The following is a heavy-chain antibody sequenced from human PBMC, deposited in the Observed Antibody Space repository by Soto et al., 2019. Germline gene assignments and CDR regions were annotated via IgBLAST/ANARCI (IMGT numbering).Heavy chain of an antibody. CDR2: IYYSGST. CDR1: GGSISSGGYY. J-gene: IGHJ5*02. V-gene: IGHV4-31*03. D-gene: IGHD6-13*01. CDR3: ARVLGYSSSWRRGGWFDP. Sequence: PSETLSLTCTVSGGSISSGGYYWSWIRQHPGKGLEWIGYIYYSGSTYYNLSLKSRVTISVDTSKNQFSLKLSSVTAADTAVYYCARVLGYSSSWRRGGWFDPWGQGTLVTVSS.